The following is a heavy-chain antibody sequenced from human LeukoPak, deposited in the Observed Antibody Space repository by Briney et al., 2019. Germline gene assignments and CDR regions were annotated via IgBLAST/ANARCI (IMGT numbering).Heavy chain of an antibody. CDR2: ISYDGSNK. Sequence: GGSLRLSCAASGSTFSSYAMHWVRQAPGKGLEWVAVISYDGSNKYYADSVKGRFTISRDNSKNTLYLQMNSLRAEDTAVYYCARDRYDLARYYFDYWGQGTLVTVSS. D-gene: IGHD3-9*01. CDR1: GSTFSSYA. J-gene: IGHJ4*02. V-gene: IGHV3-30-3*01. CDR3: ARDRYDLARYYFDY.